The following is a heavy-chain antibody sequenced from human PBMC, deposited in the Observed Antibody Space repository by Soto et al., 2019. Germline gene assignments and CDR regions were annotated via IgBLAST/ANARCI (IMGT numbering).Heavy chain of an antibody. CDR1: GGSISSGGYY. Sequence: SETLSLTCTVSGGSISSGGYYWSWIRQHPGKGLEWIGYIYYSGSTYYNPSLKSRVTISVDTSKNQFSLKLSSVTAADTAVYYCARVLVTMVPNAFDIWGQGTMVTVSS. J-gene: IGHJ3*02. CDR2: IYYSGST. D-gene: IGHD3-10*01. CDR3: ARVLVTMVPNAFDI. V-gene: IGHV4-31*03.